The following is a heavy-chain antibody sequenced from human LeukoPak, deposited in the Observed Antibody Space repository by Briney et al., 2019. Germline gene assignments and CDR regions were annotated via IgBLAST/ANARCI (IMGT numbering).Heavy chain of an antibody. CDR1: GFTFSSYA. CDR3: AKRYSGYDYYMDV. V-gene: IGHV3-23*01. Sequence: GGSLRLSCAASGFTFSSYALSWVRQAPGKGLEWVSAISGSGGSTYYADSVKGRFTISRDNSKNTLYLQMNSLRAEDTAVDYCAKRYSGYDYYMDVWGKGTTVTVSS. D-gene: IGHD5-12*01. CDR2: ISGSGGST. J-gene: IGHJ6*03.